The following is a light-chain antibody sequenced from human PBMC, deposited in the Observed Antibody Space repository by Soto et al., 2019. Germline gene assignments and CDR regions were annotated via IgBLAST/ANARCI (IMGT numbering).Light chain of an antibody. CDR1: SSDVGSYNR. CDR3: HSYTGSSTYV. CDR2: EVS. Sequence: QSALTQPPSVSVSPGQSVAISCTGTSSDVGSYNRVSWYQQPPGAAPKLMIYEVSNRPSGVPDRFSGSKSGNTASLTISGLQAEDEADYYCHSYTGSSTYVFGTGTKVTV. V-gene: IGLV2-18*02. J-gene: IGLJ1*01.